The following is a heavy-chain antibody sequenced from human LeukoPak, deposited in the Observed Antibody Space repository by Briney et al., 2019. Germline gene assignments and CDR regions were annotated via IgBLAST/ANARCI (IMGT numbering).Heavy chain of an antibody. CDR2: INPSGGST. Sequence: GASVTVSCKASGYTFTSYYMHWVRQAPGQGLEWMGIINPSGGSTSYAQKFQGRVTMTRDTSTSTVYMELSSLRSEDTAVYYCARDLRVPGGYYDFWSGYYGPDYWGQGTLVTVST. J-gene: IGHJ4*02. V-gene: IGHV1-46*01. CDR1: GYTFTSYY. CDR3: ARDLRVPGGYYDFWSGYYGPDY. D-gene: IGHD3-3*01.